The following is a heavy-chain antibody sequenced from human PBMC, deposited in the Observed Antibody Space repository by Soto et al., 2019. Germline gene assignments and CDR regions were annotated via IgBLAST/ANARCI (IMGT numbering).Heavy chain of an antibody. D-gene: IGHD3-10*01. J-gene: IGHJ2*01. CDR3: ARKGKGGSGSYRRAWYFDL. CDR1: GGSFSGYY. CDR2: INHSGST. V-gene: IGHV4-34*01. Sequence: QVQLQQWGAGLLKPSETLSLTCAVYGGSFSGYYWSWIRQPPGKGLEWIGEINHSGSTNYNPSLKSRVTISVDTSKNQFSLKLSSVTAADTAVYYCARKGKGGSGSYRRAWYFDLWGRGTLVTVSS.